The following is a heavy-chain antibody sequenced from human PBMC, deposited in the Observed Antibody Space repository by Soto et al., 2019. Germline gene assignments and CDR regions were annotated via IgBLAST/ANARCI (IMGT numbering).Heavy chain of an antibody. CDR2: IYYSGST. CDR1: GGSISSYY. D-gene: IGHD7-27*01. V-gene: IGHV4-59*01. J-gene: IGHJ6*03. Sequence: SETLSLTCTVSGGSISSYYWSWIRQPPGKGLEWIGYIYYSGSTNYNPSLKSRVTISVDTSKNQFSLKLSSVTAADTAVYYCARIQMPGDLNYYYYYMDVWGKGTTVTVSS. CDR3: ARIQMPGDLNYYYYYMDV.